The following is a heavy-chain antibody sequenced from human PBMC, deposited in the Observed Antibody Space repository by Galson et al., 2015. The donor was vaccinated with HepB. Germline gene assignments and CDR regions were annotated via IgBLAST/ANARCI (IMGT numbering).Heavy chain of an antibody. V-gene: IGHV1-69*13. CDR1: GGTFSSYA. CDR2: IIPIFGTA. J-gene: IGHJ6*02. CDR3: ARGNTIFGVVIISNYYYYYGMDV. D-gene: IGHD3-3*01. Sequence: SVKVSCKASGGTFSSYAISWVRQAPGQGLEWMGGIIPIFGTANYAQKFQGRVTITADESTSTAYMELSSLRSEDTAVYYCARGNTIFGVVIISNYYYYYGMDVWGQGTTVTVSS.